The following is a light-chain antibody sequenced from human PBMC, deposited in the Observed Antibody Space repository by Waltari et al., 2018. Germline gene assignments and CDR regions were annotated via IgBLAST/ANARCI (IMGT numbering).Light chain of an antibody. CDR1: QRVNTN. Sequence: VVTQSPATLSVSPGKTVTLPCRASQRVNTNLAWYQQKPGQAPRLLIFAASTRAPGIPSRFGGSGSGTEFTLTITSLQFEDVGVYFCQQYHKWPPGGFGGGTKVEIK. V-gene: IGKV3-15*01. CDR3: QQYHKWPPGG. J-gene: IGKJ4*01. CDR2: AAS.